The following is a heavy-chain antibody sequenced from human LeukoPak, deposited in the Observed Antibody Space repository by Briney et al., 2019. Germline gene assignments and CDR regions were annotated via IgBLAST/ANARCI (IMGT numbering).Heavy chain of an antibody. D-gene: IGHD3-22*01. CDR2: LYSSGST. V-gene: IGHV4-59*01. Sequence: KTSETLSLTCTVSGGSISSYYWSWIRQPPGKGLEWIGYLYSSGSTNYNPSLKSRVTISEDTSKNQISLKLTSVTAADTAVYYCARVTNYYDTRGYPDYWGQGTLVTVSS. CDR1: GGSISSYY. J-gene: IGHJ4*02. CDR3: ARVTNYYDTRGYPDY.